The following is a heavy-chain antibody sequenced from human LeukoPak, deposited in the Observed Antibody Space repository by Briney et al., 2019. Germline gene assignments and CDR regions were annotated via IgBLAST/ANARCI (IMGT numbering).Heavy chain of an antibody. D-gene: IGHD6-13*01. CDR2: IYPGDSDT. J-gene: IGHJ5*02. Sequence: GESLKISCKGSGYSFTSYWIGWVRQMPGKGLEWMGIIYPGDSDTRYSPSFQGQVTISADKSISTAYLQWSSLKASDTAMYYCARHGTIAAEINWFDPWGQGTLVTVSS. CDR3: ARHGTIAAEINWFDP. CDR1: GYSFTSYW. V-gene: IGHV5-51*01.